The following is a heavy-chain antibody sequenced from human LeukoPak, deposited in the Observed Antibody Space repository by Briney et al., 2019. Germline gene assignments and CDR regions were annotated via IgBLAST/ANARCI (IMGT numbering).Heavy chain of an antibody. CDR3: AKGNYYDSSGQDY. V-gene: IGHV3-30*18. Sequence: GGSLRLSCAASGFTFSSYGMHCVRQAPGKGLEWVAVISYDGSNKYYADSVKGRFTISRDNSKNTLYLQMNSLRAEDTAVYYCAKGNYYDSSGQDYWGQGTLVTVSS. CDR2: ISYDGSNK. J-gene: IGHJ4*02. CDR1: GFTFSSYG. D-gene: IGHD3-22*01.